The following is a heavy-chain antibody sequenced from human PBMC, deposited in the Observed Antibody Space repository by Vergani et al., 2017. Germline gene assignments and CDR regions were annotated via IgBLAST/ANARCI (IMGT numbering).Heavy chain of an antibody. D-gene: IGHD3-3*01. CDR3: VGGYYDFWRGYLPPGDY. Sequence: EVQLVESGGGLVQPGGSLRLSCSASGFTFSSYAMHWVRQAPGKGLEYVSAISSNGGSTYYADSVKGRFTISRDNSKNTLYLQMGSLRAEDTAVYYCVGGYYDFWRGYLPPGDYWGQGTLVTVSS. CDR2: ISSNGGST. J-gene: IGHJ4*02. V-gene: IGHV3-64D*06. CDR1: GFTFSSYA.